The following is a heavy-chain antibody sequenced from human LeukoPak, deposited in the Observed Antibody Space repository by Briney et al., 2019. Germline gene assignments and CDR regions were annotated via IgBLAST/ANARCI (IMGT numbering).Heavy chain of an antibody. Sequence: GASVKVSCKASGYTFTSYGISWVRQAPGQGLEWTGWISAYNGNTNYAQKLQGRVTMTTDTSTSTAYMELRSLRSDDTAVYYCVRTDALEIVVVPAAIHWGQGTLVTVSS. V-gene: IGHV1-18*01. CDR2: ISAYNGNT. CDR1: GYTFTSYG. D-gene: IGHD2-2*02. J-gene: IGHJ4*02. CDR3: VRTDALEIVVVPAAIH.